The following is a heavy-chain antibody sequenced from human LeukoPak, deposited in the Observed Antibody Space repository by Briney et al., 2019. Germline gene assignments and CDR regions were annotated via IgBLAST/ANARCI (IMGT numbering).Heavy chain of an antibody. D-gene: IGHD3-10*01. Sequence: GGSLRLSCAASGFTFSSYDMHWVRQATGKGLEWVSAIGTTGDTYYPGSVKGRFTISRENAKNSLYLQMNSLRAGDTAVYYCARGRYDYGSGSYYPYYFDYWGRGTLVTVSS. CDR1: GFTFSSYD. V-gene: IGHV3-13*04. J-gene: IGHJ4*02. CDR2: IGTTGDT. CDR3: ARGRYDYGSGSYYPYYFDY.